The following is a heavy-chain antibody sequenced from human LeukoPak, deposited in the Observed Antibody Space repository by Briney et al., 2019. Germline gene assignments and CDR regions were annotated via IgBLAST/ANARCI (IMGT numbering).Heavy chain of an antibody. CDR2: IRSKANSYAT. J-gene: IGHJ4*02. CDR3: TREYCSSTSCYNY. Sequence: GGSLRLSCAASGFTFSGSAMHWVRQASGKGLEWVGCIRSKANSYATAYAASVKGRFTISRDDSKNTAYLQMNSLKTEDTAVYYCTREYCSSTSCYNYWGQGTLVTVSS. V-gene: IGHV3-73*01. CDR1: GFTFSGSA. D-gene: IGHD2-2*02.